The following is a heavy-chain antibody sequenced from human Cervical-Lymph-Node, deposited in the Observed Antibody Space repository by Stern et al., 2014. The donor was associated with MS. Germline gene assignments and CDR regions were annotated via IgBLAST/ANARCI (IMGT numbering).Heavy chain of an antibody. CDR2: VNPNSGGT. CDR1: GYTFTDYY. J-gene: IGHJ3*01. Sequence: QVQLVQSVTEVKKPGASVKVSCKASGYTFTDYYLHWVRQAPGQGLEWMGWVNPNSGGTNYAQKFQGRVTMTSDTSISTAYMDLSRLTSDDTAVYYCAGLRGTWNYFPHDFDVWGQGTMVTVSS. V-gene: IGHV1-2*02. CDR3: AGLRGTWNYFPHDFDV. D-gene: IGHD1-7*01.